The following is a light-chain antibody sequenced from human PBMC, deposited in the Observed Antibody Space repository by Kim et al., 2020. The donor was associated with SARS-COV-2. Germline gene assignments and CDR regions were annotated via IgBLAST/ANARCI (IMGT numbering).Light chain of an antibody. CDR3: QVWDSSSDHRV. J-gene: IGLJ3*02. Sequence: YELTQPPSVSVAPGKTARITCGGNNIGSKSVHWYQQKPGQAPVLIINYDSDRPSGIPERFSGSNSGNTATLTISRVEAGDEADYYCQVWDSSSDHRVFGGGTQLTVL. CDR2: YDS. V-gene: IGLV3-21*04. CDR1: NIGSKS.